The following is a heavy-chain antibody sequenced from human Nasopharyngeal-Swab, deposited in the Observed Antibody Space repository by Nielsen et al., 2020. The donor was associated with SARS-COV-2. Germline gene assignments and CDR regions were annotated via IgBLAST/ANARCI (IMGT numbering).Heavy chain of an antibody. CDR3: VRVDYEVLNYFFDL. CDR1: GVSISTTNYY. D-gene: IGHD3-9*01. J-gene: IGHJ4*02. CDR2: VSSSGNT. V-gene: IGHV4-61*02. Sequence: SETLSLTCTVSGVSISTTNYYWSWIRQPAGKGLEWIGRVSSSGNTNYNPTLKSRLTMSVDTSKNLFSLNLNSVTAADTAVYYCVRVDYEVLNYFFDLWGQGALVTVSS.